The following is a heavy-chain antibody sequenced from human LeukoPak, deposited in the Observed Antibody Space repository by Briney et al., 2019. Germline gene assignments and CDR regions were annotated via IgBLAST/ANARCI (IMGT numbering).Heavy chain of an antibody. D-gene: IGHD3-10*01. J-gene: IGHJ4*02. Sequence: GGSLRLSCAASGLTVSSNYMSWVRQAPGKGLEWVSVIYSDGSTYYADSVKGRFTISRDHSKNTLYLQMNSLRAEDTAVYYCARDSLVRGVRYYFDYWGQGTLVTVSS. CDR2: IYSDGST. CDR1: GLTVSSNY. V-gene: IGHV3-53*01. CDR3: ARDSLVRGVRYYFDY.